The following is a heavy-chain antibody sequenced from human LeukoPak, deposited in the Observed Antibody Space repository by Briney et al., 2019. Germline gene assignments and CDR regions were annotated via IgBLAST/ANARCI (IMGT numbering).Heavy chain of an antibody. V-gene: IGHV4-4*07. Sequence: SETLSLTCTVSGGSINFYYWSWVRQPAGKGLEWIGRIYSAGSTYYSPSLKSRVTMSLDKSKNQFSLNLSSMTAADTAVYYCARGIADPCSFDFWGQGTLVTVSS. J-gene: IGHJ4*02. D-gene: IGHD6-13*01. CDR1: GGSINFYY. CDR2: IYSAGST. CDR3: ARGIADPCSFDF.